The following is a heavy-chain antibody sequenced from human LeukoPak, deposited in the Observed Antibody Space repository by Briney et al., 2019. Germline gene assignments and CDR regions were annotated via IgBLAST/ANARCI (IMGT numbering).Heavy chain of an antibody. J-gene: IGHJ6*02. CDR1: GYTLTELS. V-gene: IGHV1-24*01. D-gene: IGHD3-16*01. CDR2: FDPEDGET. Sequence: GASVKVSCKVSGYTLTELSMHWVRQAPGKGLEWMGGFDPEDGETIYAQKFQGRVTITADKSTSTAYMELSSLRSEDTAVYYCARSGHDYVWGMPYGMDVWGQGTTVTVSS. CDR3: ARSGHDYVWGMPYGMDV.